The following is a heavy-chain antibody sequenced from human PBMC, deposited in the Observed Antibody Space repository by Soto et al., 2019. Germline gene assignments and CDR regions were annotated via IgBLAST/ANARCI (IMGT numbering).Heavy chain of an antibody. V-gene: IGHV4-61*08. J-gene: IGHJ4*02. CDR2: ISHIGSF. CDR3: AISSTLRFDYFFDY. CDR1: GDSVTSGGFH. D-gene: IGHD3-3*01. Sequence: SETLSLTCTVSGDSVTSGGFHRNWIRQPPGKGLEWIGYISHIGSFNYNPSLESRVTISVDKSKNQFSLKLSSVTAADTAVYYCAISSTLRFDYFFDYWGQGLLVTVSS.